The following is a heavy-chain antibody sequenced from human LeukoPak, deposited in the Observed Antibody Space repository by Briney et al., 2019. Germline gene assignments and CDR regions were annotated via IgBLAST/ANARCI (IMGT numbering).Heavy chain of an antibody. Sequence: GGSLRLSCAASGFTFCSYDMHWVRQATGKGLEWVSAIGTAGDTYYPGSVKGRFTISRENAKNSLYLQMNSLRAGDTAVYYCARGHRPQAVAAYYFDYWGQGTLVTVSS. CDR1: GFTFCSYD. V-gene: IGHV3-13*01. CDR3: ARGHRPQAVAAYYFDY. D-gene: IGHD6-19*01. CDR2: IGTAGDT. J-gene: IGHJ4*02.